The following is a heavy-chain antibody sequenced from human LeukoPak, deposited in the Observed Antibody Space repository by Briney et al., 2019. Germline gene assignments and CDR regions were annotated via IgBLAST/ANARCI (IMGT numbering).Heavy chain of an antibody. Sequence: AGGPWRLPCAVLDFPFSRYGIHGAPRAPGRGREGGAVIPFDGSNKYYADSVKGRFTISRDNSKNTLFLQMNSLRAEDTAVYYCAKTYGSGSLSTYWYFDLWGRGTLVTVSS. D-gene: IGHD3-10*01. CDR1: DFPFSRYG. CDR3: AKTYGSGSLSTYWYFDL. J-gene: IGHJ2*01. V-gene: IGHV3-30*18. CDR2: IPFDGSNK.